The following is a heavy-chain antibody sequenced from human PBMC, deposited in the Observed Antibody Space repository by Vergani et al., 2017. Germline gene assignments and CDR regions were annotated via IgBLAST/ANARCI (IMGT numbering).Heavy chain of an antibody. Sequence: EVQLLESGGGLVQPGGSLRLSCAASGFTFSSYAMSWVRQAPGKGLEWVSGISGSGGSTYYADSVKGRFTISRDNSKNTLYLQMNSLRTDDTATYYCAKHFRGWGIDYWGQGTQVIVSS. J-gene: IGHJ4*02. CDR1: GFTFSSYA. D-gene: IGHD3-16*01. CDR3: AKHFRGWGIDY. V-gene: IGHV3-23*01. CDR2: ISGSGGST.